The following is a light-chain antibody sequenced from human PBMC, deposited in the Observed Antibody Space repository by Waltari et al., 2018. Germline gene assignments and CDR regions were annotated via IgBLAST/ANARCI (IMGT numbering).Light chain of an antibody. V-gene: IGLV4-69*01. J-gene: IGLJ2*01. Sequence: QLVLTPSPSASASLGASVKPTCTLSSGHSSNAIARHQQQPGKGPRSLMRLNSDGSHTKGDGIPDRFSGSSSGAERYLTISSLQSEDEADYYCQTWATGIRVFGGGTKLTVL. CDR1: SGHSSNA. CDR3: QTWATGIRV. CDR2: LNSDGSH.